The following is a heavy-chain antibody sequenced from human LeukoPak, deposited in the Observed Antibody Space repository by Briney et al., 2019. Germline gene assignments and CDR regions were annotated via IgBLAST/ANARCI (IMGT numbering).Heavy chain of an antibody. CDR3: ARERQDTILHSGAFDI. D-gene: IGHD2-21*01. J-gene: IGHJ3*02. Sequence: GGSLRLSCAASGFTFSSYFLHWVRQAPGKGLEWVADIARDGSHTFYVESVKGRFTISRDNSKNTLYLQMNSLRAEDTAVYFCARERQDTILHSGAFDIWGQGTMVTVSS. CDR2: IARDGSHT. V-gene: IGHV3-30-3*01. CDR1: GFTFSSYF.